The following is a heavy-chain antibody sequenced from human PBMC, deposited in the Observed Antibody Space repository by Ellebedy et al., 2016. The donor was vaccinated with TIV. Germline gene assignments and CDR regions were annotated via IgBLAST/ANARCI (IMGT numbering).Heavy chain of an antibody. CDR1: DYSISSGYY. V-gene: IGHV4-38-2*02. D-gene: IGHD1-26*01. J-gene: IGHJ3*02. CDR3: AREQWEQGQHGDAFDI. CDR2: MYHGGST. Sequence: MPSETLSLTCTVSDYSISSGYYWGWIRQPPGKGLEWIGSMYHGGSTYYNPSLMSRVTMSIDTSKNQFSLKLSSVTAADTAVYYRAREQWEQGQHGDAFDIWGQGTMVTVSS.